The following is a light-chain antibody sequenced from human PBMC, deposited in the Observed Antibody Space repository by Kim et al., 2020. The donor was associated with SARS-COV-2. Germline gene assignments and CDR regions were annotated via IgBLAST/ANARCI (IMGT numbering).Light chain of an antibody. CDR2: PAP. CDR1: QAITSN. CDR3: QRLNRYPLP. V-gene: IGKV1-9*01. Sequence: ALVGHRVTSPCRPSQAITSNLAWYQQKPGKAPNLLIYPAPPLKSGFPSGFTAVGSGTDSTLPITTLRPKDLPPISCQRLNRYPLPFGGGTKVDIK. J-gene: IGKJ4*01.